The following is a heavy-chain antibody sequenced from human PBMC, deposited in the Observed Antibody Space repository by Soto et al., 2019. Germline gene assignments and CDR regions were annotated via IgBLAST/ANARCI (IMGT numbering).Heavy chain of an antibody. J-gene: IGHJ3*02. CDR3: AGRTVTSSWTLDI. Sequence: EVQVLESGGGLVQPGGSPRLSCAASGFIFTKNAVSWVRQAPGKGLEWLSGISGTAGRTYYADSVKGRFTISRDTSKNTVYLQMNSLRAEDTAIYYCAGRTVTSSWTLDIWGQGTMVTVSS. V-gene: IGHV3-23*01. CDR1: GFIFTKNA. CDR2: ISGTAGRT. D-gene: IGHD4-17*01.